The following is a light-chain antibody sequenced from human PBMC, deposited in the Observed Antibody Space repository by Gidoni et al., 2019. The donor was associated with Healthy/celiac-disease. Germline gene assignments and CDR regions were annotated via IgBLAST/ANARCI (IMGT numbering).Light chain of an antibody. CDR2: KAS. V-gene: IGKV1-5*03. CDR3: QQYNSYRYT. Sequence: DIQMTQSPSTLSASEEDRVTITCRASQSISSWLAWYQQKPGKAPKLLIYKASSLEGEVPSRFSSSGSGAEFTLTISSLQPDDFATYYYQQYNSYRYTFGQGTKLEIK. J-gene: IGKJ2*01. CDR1: QSISSW.